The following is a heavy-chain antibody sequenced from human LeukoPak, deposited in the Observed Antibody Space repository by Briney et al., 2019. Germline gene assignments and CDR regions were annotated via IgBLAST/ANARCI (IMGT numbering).Heavy chain of an antibody. CDR3: ARDGVPAAINYYYGMDV. J-gene: IGHJ6*02. CDR1: GGTFSSYA. V-gene: IGHV1-69*13. CDR2: SIPIFGTA. D-gene: IGHD2-2*01. Sequence: GASVKVSCKASGGTFSSYAISWVRQAPGQGLEWMGGSIPIFGTANYAQKFQGRVTITADESTSTAYMELRSLRSDDTAVYYCARDGVPAAINYYYGMDVWGQGTTVTVSS.